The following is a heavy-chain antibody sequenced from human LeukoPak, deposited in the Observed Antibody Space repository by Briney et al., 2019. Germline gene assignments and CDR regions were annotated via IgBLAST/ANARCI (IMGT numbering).Heavy chain of an antibody. CDR1: GFTFSSFP. D-gene: IGHD1-26*01. CDR3: VRDSSHYLGSMDY. J-gene: IGHJ4*02. Sequence: GGSLRVSCVVSGFTFSSFPMSWVRQAPGRGLEWVSVISESGDVTHYGDSMKGRFTISRDNTKNTLSLQMTSLRAEDTAVYYCVRDSSHYLGSMDYWGQGTLVTVSS. CDR2: ISESGDVT. V-gene: IGHV3-23*01.